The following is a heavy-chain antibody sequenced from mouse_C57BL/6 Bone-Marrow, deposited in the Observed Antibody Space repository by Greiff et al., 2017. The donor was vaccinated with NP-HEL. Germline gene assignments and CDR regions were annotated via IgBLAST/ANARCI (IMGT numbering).Heavy chain of an antibody. CDR3: ARKGELGGFYAMDD. J-gene: IGHJ4*01. V-gene: IGHV1-39*01. CDR2: INPSCGTT. D-gene: IGHD4-1*01. Sequence: VHVKQSGPELVKPGASVKISCKASGYSFTDYNMTWVQQSNGKSLEWIGVINPSCGTTSYNQKFKGKATLTGDQSSSTAYMQLNSLTSEDSAVYYCARKGELGGFYAMDDWGQGTSVTVSS. CDR1: GYSFTDYN.